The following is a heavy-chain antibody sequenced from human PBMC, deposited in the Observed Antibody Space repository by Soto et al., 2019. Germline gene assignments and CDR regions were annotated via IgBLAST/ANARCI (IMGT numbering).Heavy chain of an antibody. CDR1: GGSISSYY. D-gene: IGHD4-4*01. J-gene: IGHJ6*03. V-gene: IGHV4-59*01. CDR3: ARGSHYVRNLWGYYYMDV. CDR2: IYYSGST. Sequence: SETLSLTCTVSGGSISSYYWSWIRQPPGKGLEWIGYIYYSGSTNYNPSLKSRVTISVDTSKNQFSLKLSSVTAADTAVYYCARGSHYVRNLWGYYYMDVWGKGTTVTVSS.